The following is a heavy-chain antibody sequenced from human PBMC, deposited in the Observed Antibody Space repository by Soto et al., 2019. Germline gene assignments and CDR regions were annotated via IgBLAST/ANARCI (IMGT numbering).Heavy chain of an antibody. J-gene: IGHJ4*02. D-gene: IGHD3-3*01. CDR2: IRAYNGNT. V-gene: IGHV1-18*01. CDR3: ARVRSYYDLAY. CDR1: GYTFTSYG. Sequence: QVQLVQSGAEVTKPGASVKVSCKASGYTFTSYGINWVRQAPGQGLEWMGGIRAYNGNTHYAQKLQGRVTMTTDTARSTADMELRSLRSDDTAVYYGARVRSYYDLAYWGQGTLVTVSS.